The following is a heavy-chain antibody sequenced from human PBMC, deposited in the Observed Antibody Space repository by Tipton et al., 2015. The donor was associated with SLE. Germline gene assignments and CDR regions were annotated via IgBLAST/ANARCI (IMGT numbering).Heavy chain of an antibody. Sequence: SLRLSCAASGFTFSHFEMNLVRQAPGKGLEWRLYISSSGTTIFQADSVKGRFTISRDNAKNALYLQMDSLRAVDTAVYYCARMGSEAYFDYWGQGTLVTVSS. CDR3: ARMGSEAYFDY. V-gene: IGHV3-48*03. CDR1: GFTFSHFE. CDR2: ISSSGTTI. J-gene: IGHJ4*02. D-gene: IGHD3-10*01.